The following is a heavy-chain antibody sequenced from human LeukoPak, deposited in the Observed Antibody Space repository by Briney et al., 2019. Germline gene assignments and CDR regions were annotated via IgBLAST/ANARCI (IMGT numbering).Heavy chain of an antibody. CDR2: ISASGDST. CDR1: GFTFSNYA. D-gene: IGHD1-20*01. Sequence: GGSLRLSCAASGFTFSNYAMSWVRQAPGKGLEWVSSISASGDSTYFPDSVRGRCTISRDNSKNTLYLQMNSLRAEDTAVYYCAKNRGNWYCFDYWGQGTLVTVSS. CDR3: AKNRGNWYCFDY. V-gene: IGHV3-23*01. J-gene: IGHJ4*02.